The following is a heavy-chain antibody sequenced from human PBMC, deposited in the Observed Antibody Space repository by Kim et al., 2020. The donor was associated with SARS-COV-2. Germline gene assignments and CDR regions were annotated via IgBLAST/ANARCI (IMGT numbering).Heavy chain of an antibody. J-gene: IGHJ3*02. V-gene: IGHV4-59*01. CDR3: ARGARGDYPAFDI. CDR2: IYYSGST. D-gene: IGHD4-17*01. CDR1: GCSISSYY. Sequence: SETLSLTCTVSGCSISSYYWSWIRQPPGKGLEWIGYIYYSGSTNYNPSLKSRVTISVDTSKNQFSLKLSSVTAADTAVYYCARGARGDYPAFDIWGQGTMVTVSS.